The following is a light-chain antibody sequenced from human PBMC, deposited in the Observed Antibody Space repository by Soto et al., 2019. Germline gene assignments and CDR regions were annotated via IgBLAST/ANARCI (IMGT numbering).Light chain of an antibody. J-gene: IGKJ1*01. CDR3: LKHNSYPWK. CDR2: AAS. Sequence: IQLTQSPSSLSASVGDRVTITCRASQDIASYLAWYQQKPGKAPKRLIYAASSLQGGVPSRFSGRGSGTEFTLTISSLQPEDLATYYCLKHNSYPWKFGKGTKVDIK. CDR1: QDIASY. V-gene: IGKV1-9*01.